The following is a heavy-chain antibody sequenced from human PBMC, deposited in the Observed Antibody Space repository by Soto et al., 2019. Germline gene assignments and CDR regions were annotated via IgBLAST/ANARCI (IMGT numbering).Heavy chain of an antibody. CDR3: ATQEVGGSYVYTFDP. V-gene: IGHV4-39*01. D-gene: IGHD1-26*01. J-gene: IGHJ5*02. Sequence: SETLSLTCTVSGGSISSCSYYWGWVRQPPGKGLECIGSVYCSGRTYYNPSLKSRVTISVDTSKNQFSLKLSSVTAADTAVYYCATQEVGGSYVYTFDPWGQGTLVTVSS. CDR2: VYCSGRT. CDR1: GGSISSCSYY.